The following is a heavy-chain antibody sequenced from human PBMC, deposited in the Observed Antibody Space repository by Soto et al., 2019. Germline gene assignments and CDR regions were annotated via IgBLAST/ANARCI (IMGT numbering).Heavy chain of an antibody. CDR1: GGSISSGGSY. CDR3: VRYCSTTKCPFDY. J-gene: IGHJ4*02. D-gene: IGHD2-2*01. Sequence: SSETLSPTCTVSGGSISSGGSYWGWIRQPTGKGLEWIGYIYYSGTTYFNPSLKSRVTLSVDTSKNQFSLNLSSVTAADTAVYYCVRYCSTTKCPFDYWGQGTLVTVSS. CDR2: IYYSGTT. V-gene: IGHV4-30-4*01.